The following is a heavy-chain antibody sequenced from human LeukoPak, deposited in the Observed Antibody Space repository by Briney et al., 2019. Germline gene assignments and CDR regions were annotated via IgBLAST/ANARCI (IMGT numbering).Heavy chain of an antibody. CDR3: ARHRTGKTYHYDSSGYYPDY. CDR1: GGSISSSSYY. D-gene: IGHD3-22*01. Sequence: SETLSLTCTVSGGSISSSSYYWGWIRQPPGKGLEWIGSIYYSGSTYYNPSLKSRVTISVDTSKNQFSLKLSSVTAADTAVYYCARHRTGKTYHYDSSGYYPDYWGQGTLVTVSS. CDR2: IYYSGST. V-gene: IGHV4-39*01. J-gene: IGHJ4*02.